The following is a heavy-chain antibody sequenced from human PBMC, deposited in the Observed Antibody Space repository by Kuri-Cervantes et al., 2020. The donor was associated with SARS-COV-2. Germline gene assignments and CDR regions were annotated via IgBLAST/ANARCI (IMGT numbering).Heavy chain of an antibody. CDR1: GFTFSSYS. Sequence: GESLKISCAASGFTFSSYSMNWVRQAPGKGLEWVSYISSSSSTIYYADSVKGRFTISRDNSENTVSLQMNSLRPEDTAVYYCARDRETTWYYGMDVWCQGTTVTVSS. V-gene: IGHV3-48*01. D-gene: IGHD1-14*01. CDR2: ISSSSSTI. CDR3: ARDRETTWYYGMDV. J-gene: IGHJ6*02.